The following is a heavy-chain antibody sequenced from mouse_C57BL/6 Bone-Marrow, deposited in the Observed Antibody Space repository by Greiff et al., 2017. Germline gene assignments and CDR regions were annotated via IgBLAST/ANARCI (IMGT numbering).Heavy chain of an antibody. CDR1: GYAFTNYL. D-gene: IGHD1-1*01. CDR2: INPGSGST. CDR3: ARSGYGSSYGAMDY. J-gene: IGHJ4*01. Sequence: VQLQQSGAELVRPGTSVKVSCKASGYAFTNYLIEWVKQRPGQGLEWIGVINPGSGSTNYNEKFKGKATLTADKSSSTAYMQLSSLTSEDSAVYFCARSGYGSSYGAMDYWGQGTSVTVSS. V-gene: IGHV1-54*01.